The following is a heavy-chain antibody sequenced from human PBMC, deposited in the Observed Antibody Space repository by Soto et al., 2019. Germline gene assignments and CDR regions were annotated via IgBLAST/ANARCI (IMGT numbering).Heavy chain of an antibody. CDR3: ARRPTPQWLDAGVHFDY. CDR1: GGSISSSSYY. J-gene: IGHJ4*02. D-gene: IGHD6-19*01. Sequence: QLQLQESGPGLVKPSETLSLTCTVSGGSISSSSYYWGWIRQPPGKGLEWIGSIYYSGSTYYNPSLKSRVTISVDTSKNRCSLQLSSVTAADTAVYYCARRPTPQWLDAGVHFDYWGQGTLVTVSS. V-gene: IGHV4-39*01. CDR2: IYYSGST.